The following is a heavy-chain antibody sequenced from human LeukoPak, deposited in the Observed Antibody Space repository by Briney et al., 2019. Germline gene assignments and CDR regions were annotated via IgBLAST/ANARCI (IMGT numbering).Heavy chain of an antibody. CDR1: GYTFTGYY. J-gene: IGHJ4*02. CDR2: INPKSGGT. V-gene: IGHV1-2*02. Sequence: GASVKVSCKASGYTFTGYYMHWVRQAPGQGLEWMGWINPKSGGTNYGQKFQGRVTMTRDTSISTAYMELSRLRSDDTAVYYCAREPSHNGTGYWGQGTLVTVSS. D-gene: IGHD1-1*01. CDR3: AREPSHNGTGY.